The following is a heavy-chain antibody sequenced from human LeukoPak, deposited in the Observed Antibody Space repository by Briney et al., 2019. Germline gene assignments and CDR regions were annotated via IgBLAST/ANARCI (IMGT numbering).Heavy chain of an antibody. Sequence: GGSLRLSCAASGFTFSSYGMHWVRQAPGKGLEWVAFIRYDGSNKYYADSVKGRFTISRDNSKNTLYLQMNSLRAEDTAVYYCARVPYYYGSGSYYPYFDYWGQGTLVTGSS. D-gene: IGHD3-10*01. CDR2: IRYDGSNK. J-gene: IGHJ4*02. V-gene: IGHV3-30*02. CDR3: ARVPYYYGSGSYYPYFDY. CDR1: GFTFSSYG.